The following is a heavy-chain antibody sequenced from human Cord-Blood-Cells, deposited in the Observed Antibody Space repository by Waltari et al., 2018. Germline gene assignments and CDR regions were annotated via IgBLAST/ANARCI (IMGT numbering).Heavy chain of an antibody. CDR3: ARHFGSYYAFDI. D-gene: IGHD1-26*01. Sequence: QLQLQGSGPGMVKPSETLSLTCTGSGGTISSSSYSWVWPRQPPGRGLEWIGSIYYSGSTYYNPSLKSRVTISVDTSKIQFSLKLSSVTAADTAVYYCARHFGSYYAFDIWGQGTMVTVSS. CDR1: GGTISSSSYS. J-gene: IGHJ3*02. CDR2: IYYSGST. V-gene: IGHV4-39*01.